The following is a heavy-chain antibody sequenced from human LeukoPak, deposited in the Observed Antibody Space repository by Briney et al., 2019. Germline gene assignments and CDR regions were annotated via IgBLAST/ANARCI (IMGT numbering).Heavy chain of an antibody. V-gene: IGHV3-21*01. CDR3: ARDSSGPWFDP. D-gene: IGHD6-6*01. CDR1: GFTFSSYS. Sequence: GGSLRLSCAASGFTFSSYSMNWVRQAPGKGLEWVSSITGSGSFVYYADSVKGRFTISRDNAKNSLFLQMNSLRAEDTAVYYCARDSSGPWFDPWGQGTLVTVSS. J-gene: IGHJ5*02. CDR2: ITGSGSFV.